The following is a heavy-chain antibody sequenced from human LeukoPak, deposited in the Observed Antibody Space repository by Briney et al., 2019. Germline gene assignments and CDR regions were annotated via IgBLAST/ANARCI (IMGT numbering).Heavy chain of an antibody. Sequence: ASLKVSCRASGYTFTNFGISWVRQAPGQGLEWMGWINAYNSNTNYAQKVRGRVTMTTDTSTSTAYMELRSLRSDDTAVYYCARWIYHDRSAFSLNYYYMDVWGKGTTVTVSS. CDR2: INAYNSNT. CDR3: ARWIYHDRSAFSLNYYYMDV. V-gene: IGHV1-18*01. D-gene: IGHD3-22*01. J-gene: IGHJ6*03. CDR1: GYTFTNFG.